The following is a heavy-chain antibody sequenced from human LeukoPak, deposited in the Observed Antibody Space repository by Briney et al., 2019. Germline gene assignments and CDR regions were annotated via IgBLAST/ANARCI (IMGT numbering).Heavy chain of an antibody. CDR1: GFTFSSYG. D-gene: IGHD5-12*01. CDR3: ARADSGYPDY. V-gene: IGHV3-21*01. CDR2: ISSSSSYI. J-gene: IGHJ4*02. Sequence: GGSLRLSCAASGFTFSSYGMNWVRQAPGKGLEWVSSISSSSSYIYYADSVKGRFTISRDNAKNSLYLQMNSLRAEDTAVYYCARADSGYPDYWGQGTLVTVSS.